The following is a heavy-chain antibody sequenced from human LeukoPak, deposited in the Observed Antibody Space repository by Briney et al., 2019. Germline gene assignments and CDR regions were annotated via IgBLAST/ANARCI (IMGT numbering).Heavy chain of an antibody. J-gene: IGHJ4*02. CDR2: ISGYNGNT. CDR3: ARDPLDYGDY. V-gene: IGHV1-18*04. CDR1: GYTFTSYG. Sequence: ASVKVSCKASGYTFTSYGISWVRQAPGQGLEWVGWISGYNGNTNYAQKLQGRVTMTTDTSTSTADMELRSLRSDDTAVYYCARDPLDYGDYWGQGTLVTVSS.